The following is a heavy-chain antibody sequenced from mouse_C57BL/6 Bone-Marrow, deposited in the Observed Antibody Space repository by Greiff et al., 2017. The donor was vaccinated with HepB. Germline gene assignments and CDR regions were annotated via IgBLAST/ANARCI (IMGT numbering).Heavy chain of an antibody. J-gene: IGHJ2*01. CDR2: IYPRSGNT. Sequence: VQGVESGAELARPGASVKLSCKASGYTFTSYGISWVKQRTGQGLEWIGEIYPRSGNTYYNEKFKGKATLTADKSSSTAYMELRSLTSEDSAVYFCAKDWDVEDYWGQGTTLTVSS. CDR3: AKDWDVEDY. D-gene: IGHD4-1*01. V-gene: IGHV1-81*01. CDR1: GYTFTSYG.